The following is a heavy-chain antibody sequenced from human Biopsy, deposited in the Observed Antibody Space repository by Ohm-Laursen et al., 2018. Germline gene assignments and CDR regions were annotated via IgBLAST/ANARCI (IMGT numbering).Heavy chain of an antibody. V-gene: IGHV4-34*01. Sequence: SETLSLTWAVYGESFNGYYWSWIRQTPGKGLEWIGEINHSGRTNYNPSLKSRVTISVDTSKNQFSLKVRSVTAADTAVYYCVRGVDHYDPYHYYALDVWGQGTTVTVSS. D-gene: IGHD3-22*01. CDR1: GESFNGYY. J-gene: IGHJ6*02. CDR3: VRGVDHYDPYHYYALDV. CDR2: INHSGRT.